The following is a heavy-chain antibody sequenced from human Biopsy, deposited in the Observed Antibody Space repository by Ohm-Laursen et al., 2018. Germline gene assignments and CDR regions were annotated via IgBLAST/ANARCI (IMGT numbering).Heavy chain of an antibody. CDR2: IYYDGIT. D-gene: IGHD5-12*01. CDR1: GYSVTNDYY. V-gene: IGHV4-38-2*01. CDR3: ARVAGGYAYYYGMDV. J-gene: IGHJ6*02. Sequence: GTLSLTCAVSGYSVTNDYYWGWIRQSPGKGLEWIGNIYYDGITYYNPSLKSRVAMSVDTSKNQFSLRLTSVTAADTAVYYCARVAGGYAYYYGMDVWGQGTTVIVSS.